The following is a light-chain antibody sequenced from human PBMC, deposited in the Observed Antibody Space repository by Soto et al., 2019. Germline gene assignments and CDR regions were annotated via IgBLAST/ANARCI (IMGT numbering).Light chain of an antibody. CDR2: AAS. J-gene: IGKJ2*01. CDR3: QNYKSAPNT. Sequence: DIQMTQSPSSLSASVRDRVTITCRASQDINNYLAWYQQKPRKVPKLLIYAASTLQTGVQSRFSGRGSGTVFTRTINSVKPEDVATYYCQNYKSAPNTFGRGTRLEIK. V-gene: IGKV1-27*01. CDR1: QDINNY.